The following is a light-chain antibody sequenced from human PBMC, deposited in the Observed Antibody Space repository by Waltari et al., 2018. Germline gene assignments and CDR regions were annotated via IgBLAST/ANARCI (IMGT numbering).Light chain of an antibody. CDR3: QQYGSSPYT. V-gene: IGKV3-20*01. CDR2: GAS. Sequence: EIVLTQSPGTLSLSPGERPTLTCRASQIVSSSYLAWYQQKPGQAPRLLIYGASSRATGIPDRFSGSGSGTDFTLTISRLEPEDFAVYYCQQYGSSPYTFGQGTKLEIK. CDR1: QIVSSSY. J-gene: IGKJ2*01.